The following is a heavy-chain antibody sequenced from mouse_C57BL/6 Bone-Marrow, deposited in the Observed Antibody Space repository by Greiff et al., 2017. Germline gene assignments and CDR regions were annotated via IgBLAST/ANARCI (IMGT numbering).Heavy chain of an antibody. J-gene: IGHJ2*01. CDR3: ARWVYYGSSPFDY. CDR1: GFNIKNTY. CDR2: IDPANGNT. Sequence: VQLKQSVAELVRPGASVKLSCTASGFNIKNTYMHWVKQRPEQGLEWIGRIDPANGNTKYAPKFQGKATITADTSSNTAYLQLSSLTSEDTAIYYCARWVYYGSSPFDYWGQGTTLTVSS. V-gene: IGHV14-3*01. D-gene: IGHD1-1*01.